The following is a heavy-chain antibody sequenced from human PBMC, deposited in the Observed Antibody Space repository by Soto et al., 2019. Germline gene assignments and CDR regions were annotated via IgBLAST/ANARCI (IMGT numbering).Heavy chain of an antibody. V-gene: IGHV4-31*03. J-gene: IGHJ5*02. D-gene: IGHD3-10*01. CDR3: ARRGYGSGDWFDP. CDR1: GGSISSGGYY. Sequence: SETLSLTCTVSGGSISSGGYYWSWIRQHPGKGLEWIGYIYYSGSTYYNPSLKSRVTIPVDTSKNQFSLKLSSVTAADTAVYYCARRGYGSGDWFDPWGQGTLVTVSS. CDR2: IYYSGST.